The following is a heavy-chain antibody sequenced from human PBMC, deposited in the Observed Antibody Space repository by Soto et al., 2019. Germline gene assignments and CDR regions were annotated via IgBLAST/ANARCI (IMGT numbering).Heavy chain of an antibody. CDR1: GFTVTHHY. Sequence: DVQVVESGGGLVQPGGSLRLSCAASGFTVTHHYMIWVRQAPAKGLEWVSLVFADGDTYYAESVKGRFTISRDHFKNTLYLQMNSLTPEDTAIYFCARGPRYDVMTGPRFDPWGQGTLVTVSS. CDR3: ARGPRYDVMTGPRFDP. CDR2: VFADGDT. J-gene: IGHJ5*02. V-gene: IGHV3-66*01. D-gene: IGHD3-9*01.